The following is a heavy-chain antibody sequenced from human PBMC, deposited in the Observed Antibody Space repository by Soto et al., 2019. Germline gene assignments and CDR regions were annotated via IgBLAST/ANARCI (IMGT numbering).Heavy chain of an antibody. D-gene: IGHD3-22*01. V-gene: IGHV3-7*03. Sequence: PGGSLRLSCAASGFTFSSYGMHWVRQAPGKGLEWVAKISPDGSEKYYVDSVKGRFTISRHNAKNTLYLQMNGLRAEDTALYYCARTDRSDFYFDSWGQGTQVTVSS. CDR3: ARTDRSDFYFDS. CDR2: ISPDGSEK. J-gene: IGHJ4*02. CDR1: GFTFSSYG.